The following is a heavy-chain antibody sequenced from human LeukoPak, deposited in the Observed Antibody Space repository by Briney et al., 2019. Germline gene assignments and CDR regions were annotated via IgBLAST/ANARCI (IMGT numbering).Heavy chain of an antibody. D-gene: IGHD3-16*02. J-gene: IGHJ5*02. Sequence: SETLSLTCTVSGGSISSSSYYWGWIRQPPGKGLEWIGSIYYSGSTNYNPSLKSRVTISVDTSKNQFSLKLSSVTAADTAVYYCARSNRRTPYDYVWGSYRSYWFDPWGQGTLVTVSS. V-gene: IGHV4-39*07. CDR1: GGSISSSSYY. CDR3: ARSNRRTPYDYVWGSYRSYWFDP. CDR2: IYYSGST.